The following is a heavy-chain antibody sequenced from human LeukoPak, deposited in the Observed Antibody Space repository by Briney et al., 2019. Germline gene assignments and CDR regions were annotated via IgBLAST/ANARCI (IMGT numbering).Heavy chain of an antibody. Sequence: ASVKVSCKASGYTFTSYDINWVRQATGQGLEWMGWMTPTSGNTGYAQKFQGRVTMTRNTSISTAYMELSSLRSEDAAVYYCARGGYDILTGYYTGDYFDYWGQGTLVTVSS. CDR2: MTPTSGNT. CDR3: ARGGYDILTGYYTGDYFDY. CDR1: GYTFTSYD. V-gene: IGHV1-8*01. J-gene: IGHJ4*02. D-gene: IGHD3-9*01.